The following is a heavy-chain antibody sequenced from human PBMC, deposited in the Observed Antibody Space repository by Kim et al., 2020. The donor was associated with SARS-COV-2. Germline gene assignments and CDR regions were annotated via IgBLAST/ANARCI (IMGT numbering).Heavy chain of an antibody. V-gene: IGHV4-34*01. CDR2: INHSGST. CDR1: GGSFSGYY. D-gene: IGHD6-19*01. Sequence: SETLSLTCAVYGGSFSGYYWSWIRQPPGKGLEWIGEINHSGSTNYNPSLKSRVTISVDTSKNQFSLKLSSVTAADTAVYYCARGLAVWLVPHPPFDYWGQGTLVTVSS. J-gene: IGHJ4*02. CDR3: ARGLAVWLVPHPPFDY.